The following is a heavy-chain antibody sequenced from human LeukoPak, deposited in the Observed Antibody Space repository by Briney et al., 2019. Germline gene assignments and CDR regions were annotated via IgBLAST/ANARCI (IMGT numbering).Heavy chain of an antibody. CDR3: TAGTGRSDFDY. CDR1: GFTFSNAW. V-gene: IGHV3-15*01. D-gene: IGHD3/OR15-3a*01. Sequence: AGGSLRLSCAASGFTFSNAWMSWVRQAPGRGLEWVGRIKRKGDDGTIDYAAPVKGRLSISRDDSKNTLYLQMNSPKSEDTAVYYCTAGTGRSDFDYWGQGTLVTVPS. CDR2: IKRKGDDGTI. J-gene: IGHJ4*02.